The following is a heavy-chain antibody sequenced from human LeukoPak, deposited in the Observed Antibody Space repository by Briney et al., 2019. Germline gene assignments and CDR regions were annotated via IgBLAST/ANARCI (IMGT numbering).Heavy chain of an antibody. V-gene: IGHV4-34*01. CDR1: GGSFSGYY. Sequence: SETLSLTCAVYGGSFSGYYWSWIRQPPGKGLEWIGEINHSGSTNYNPSLKSRVTISVDTSKNQFSLKLSSVTAADTAVYYCARVRHLVGIYYYYYYMDVWGKGTTVTVSS. J-gene: IGHJ6*03. CDR2: INHSGST. CDR3: ARVRHLVGIYYYYYYMDV. D-gene: IGHD6-6*01.